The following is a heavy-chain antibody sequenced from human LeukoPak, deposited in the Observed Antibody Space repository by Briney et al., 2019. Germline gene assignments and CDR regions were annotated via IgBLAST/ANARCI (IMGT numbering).Heavy chain of an antibody. V-gene: IGHV3-23*01. CDR1: GFTFSSYA. D-gene: IGHD3-22*01. J-gene: IGHJ5*02. CDR2: ISGSGGST. CDR3: AVPTYYYDSSGYP. Sequence: GGSLRLSCAASGFTFSSYAMSWVRQAPGKGLEWVSAISGSGGSTCYADSVKGRFTISRDNSKNTLYLQMNSLRAEDTAVYYCAVPTYYYDSSGYPWGQGTLVTVSS.